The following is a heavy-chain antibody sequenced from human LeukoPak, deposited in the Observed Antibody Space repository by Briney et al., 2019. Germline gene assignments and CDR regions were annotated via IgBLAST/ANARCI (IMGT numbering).Heavy chain of an antibody. CDR3: ARDASGWSRDY. D-gene: IGHD3-3*01. Sequence: GGSLRLSCAASGFPFSSYAMSWVRQAPGKGLEWVSSISTSNYIYYADSLKGRITIARDNAQNSLYLQMSSLRSEDTAVYYCARDASGWSRDYWGQGTLVTVSS. J-gene: IGHJ4*02. CDR2: ISTSNYI. V-gene: IGHV3-21*01. CDR1: GFPFSSYA.